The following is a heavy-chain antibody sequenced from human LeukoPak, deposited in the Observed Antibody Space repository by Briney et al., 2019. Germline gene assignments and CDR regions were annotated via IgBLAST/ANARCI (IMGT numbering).Heavy chain of an antibody. CDR1: GGTFSSYA. V-gene: IGHV1-69*05. J-gene: IGHJ6*03. CDR2: IIPIFGTA. Sequence: GASVKVSCKASGGTFSSYAISWVRQAPGQGLEWMGGIIPIFGTANYAQKFQGRVTITTDESTSTAYMELSSLRSEDTAVYYCATREDILVVPNYYLDVWGNGTTVPVSS. D-gene: IGHD2-2*01. CDR3: ATREDILVVPNYYLDV.